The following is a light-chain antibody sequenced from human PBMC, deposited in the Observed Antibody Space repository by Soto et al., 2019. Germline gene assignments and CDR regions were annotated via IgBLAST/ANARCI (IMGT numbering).Light chain of an antibody. CDR3: QQYGSYQLT. V-gene: IGKV3-20*01. CDR2: GAS. J-gene: IGKJ4*01. Sequence: EIVLTQSPGTLYLSPGERATLSCRASQSVSSSYLAWYQQKPGQAPRLLIYGASSRATGIPDRFSGSGSGTDFTLTISRLEPEDFAVYHCQQYGSYQLTFGAGTKV. CDR1: QSVSSSY.